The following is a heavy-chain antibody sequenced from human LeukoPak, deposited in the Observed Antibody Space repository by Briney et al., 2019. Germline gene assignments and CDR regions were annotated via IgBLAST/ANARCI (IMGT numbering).Heavy chain of an antibody. CDR3: TTFKLRRYGSGTPNDY. J-gene: IGHJ4*02. CDR2: IKSKTYGGTT. D-gene: IGHD3-10*01. CDR1: GFTFSNAL. Sequence: GSLILSWATSGFTFSNALMSWGRQAPGEGVGLGGPIKSKTYGGTTDYAAPVKGRFTISRDDSKNTLYLQLNSLKTEDTAVYYCTTFKLRRYGSGTPNDYWGRGTLVTVSS. V-gene: IGHV3-15*01.